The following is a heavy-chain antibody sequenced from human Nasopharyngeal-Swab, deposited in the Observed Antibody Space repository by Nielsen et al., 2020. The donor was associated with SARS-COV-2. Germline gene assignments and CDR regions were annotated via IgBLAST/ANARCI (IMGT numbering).Heavy chain of an antibody. D-gene: IGHD2-21*02. CDR3: ARPQCRGGGDCHYYFDY. V-gene: IGHV3-11*01. CDR2: ISSSGITI. Sequence: SLKISCAASGFTFSDYYMSWIRQAPGKGLEWVSYISSSGITIYYADSVKGRFTISRDNAKNSLYLQMNRLRAEDTAVYYCARPQCRGGGDCHYYFDYWGQGTLVTVSS. J-gene: IGHJ4*02. CDR1: GFTFSDYY.